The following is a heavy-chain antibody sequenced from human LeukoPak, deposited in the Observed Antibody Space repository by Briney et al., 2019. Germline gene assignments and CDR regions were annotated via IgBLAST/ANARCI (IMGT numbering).Heavy chain of an antibody. CDR2: IYYSGST. J-gene: IGHJ6*03. Sequence: KSSETLSLXCTVSGGSISSYYWRWIRQTPGKGLESIGYIYYSGSTNYNPSLKSRVTISVDTSKNQFSLKLSSVTAADTAVYYCARLGGIAAAGPLDYYYYMDVWGKGTTVTVSS. D-gene: IGHD6-13*01. V-gene: IGHV4-59*01. CDR1: GGSISSYY. CDR3: ARLGGIAAAGPLDYYYYMDV.